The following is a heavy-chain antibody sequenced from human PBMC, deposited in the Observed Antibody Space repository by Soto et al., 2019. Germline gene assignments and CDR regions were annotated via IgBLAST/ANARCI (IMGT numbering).Heavy chain of an antibody. V-gene: IGHV1-69*05. CDR2: IIPIFGTA. D-gene: IGHD1-1*01. CDR1: GGTFSSYA. CDR3: ARDNELFDY. J-gene: IGHJ4*02. Sequence: ASVKVSCKASGGTFSSYAISWVRQAPGQGLEWMGGIIPIFGTANYAQKFQGRVTMTTDTSTSTAYMELRSLRSDDTALYYCARDNELFDYWGQGTLVTVSS.